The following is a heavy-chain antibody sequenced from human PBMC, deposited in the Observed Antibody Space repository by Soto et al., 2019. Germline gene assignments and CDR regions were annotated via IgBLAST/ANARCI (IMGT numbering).Heavy chain of an antibody. J-gene: IGHJ3*02. V-gene: IGHV3-21*01. CDR3: ARGESAVWTSVIDAFDI. CDR1: GFTFSSYS. Sequence: GGSLRLSCAASGFTFSSYSMNWVRQAPGKGLEWVSSISSSSSYIYYAVSVKGRFTISRDNAKNSLYLQMNSLRAEDTAVYYCARGESAVWTSVIDAFDIWGQGTMVTVSS. CDR2: ISSSSSYI. D-gene: IGHD2-21*01.